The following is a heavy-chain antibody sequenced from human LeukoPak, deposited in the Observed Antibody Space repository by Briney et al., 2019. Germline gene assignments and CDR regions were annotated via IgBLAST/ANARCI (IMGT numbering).Heavy chain of an antibody. V-gene: IGHV1-2*02. J-gene: IGHJ4*02. CDR1: GYTFTGYY. D-gene: IGHD3-3*01. CDR2: INPNSGGT. CDR3: ARDLMGFWSGYYN. Sequence: ASVKVSCKASGYTFTGYYMHWVRQAPGQGLEWMGWINPNSGGTNYAQKFQGRVTMTRDTTISTAYMELSRVRSDDTAVYYCARDLMGFWSGYYNWGQGTLVTVSS.